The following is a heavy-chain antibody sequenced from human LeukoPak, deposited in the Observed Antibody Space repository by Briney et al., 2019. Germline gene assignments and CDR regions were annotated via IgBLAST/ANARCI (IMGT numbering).Heavy chain of an antibody. V-gene: IGHV4-30-4*01. CDR3: ARGRRDDSSGSYYYFDY. CDR2: IYYSGST. Sequence: TSETLSLTCTVSGGSISSGDYYWSWIRQPPGKGLEWIGYIYYSGSTYYNPSLKSRVTISVDTSKNQSSLKLSSVTAADTAVYYCARGRRDDSSGSYYYFDYWGQGTLVTVSS. D-gene: IGHD3-22*01. CDR1: GGSISSGDYY. J-gene: IGHJ4*02.